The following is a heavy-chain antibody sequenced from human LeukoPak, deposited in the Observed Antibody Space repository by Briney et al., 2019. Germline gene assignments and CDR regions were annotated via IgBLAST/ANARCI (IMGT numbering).Heavy chain of an antibody. V-gene: IGHV5-51*01. D-gene: IGHD5-24*01. CDR1: AYRFTTYW. Sequence: GESLKISCQGSAYRFTTYWIGWVRQMPGKGLEWMGIIYPGDSDTRYSPSFQGQVSISAAKSISTAYLQWSSLKASDTAMYYCARTTSMATISAFDIWGQGTMVTVSS. CDR2: IYPGDSDT. CDR3: ARTTSMATISAFDI. J-gene: IGHJ3*02.